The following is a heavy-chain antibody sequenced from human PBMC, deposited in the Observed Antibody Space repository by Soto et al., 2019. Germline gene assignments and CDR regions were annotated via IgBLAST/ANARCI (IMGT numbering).Heavy chain of an antibody. V-gene: IGHV3-7*01. D-gene: IGHD4-4*01. Sequence: GALRLSCAAAGFTFSNYWMNWIRQAPVKGLEWVANIKEDGSDKHYVDSVKGRFTISRDNPKNSLFLQMNSLRAEDTAVYYCVTDRDYSKAYWGQGTLVTVSS. CDR3: VTDRDYSKAY. J-gene: IGHJ4*02. CDR1: GFTFSNYW. CDR2: IKEDGSDK.